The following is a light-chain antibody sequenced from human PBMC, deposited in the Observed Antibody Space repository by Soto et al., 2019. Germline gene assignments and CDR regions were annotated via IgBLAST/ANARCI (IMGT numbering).Light chain of an antibody. V-gene: IGLV2-14*01. CDR3: SSYTSSSTLI. Sequence: QSPLTQPDSVSGSPGQSITISCTGTISDVGGYNYVSWYQQHPGKAPKLMIYEVSNRPSGVSNRFSGSKSGNTASLTISGLQAEDEADYYCSSYTSSSTLIFGTGTKVTVL. CDR2: EVS. J-gene: IGLJ1*01. CDR1: ISDVGGYNY.